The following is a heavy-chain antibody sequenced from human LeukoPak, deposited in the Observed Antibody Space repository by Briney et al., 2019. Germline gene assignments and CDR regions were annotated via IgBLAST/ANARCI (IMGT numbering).Heavy chain of an antibody. CDR1: GFTLSGYE. Sequence: GGSLRLSCAASGFTLSGYETNWVRQAPGKGLEWVSYISGSGRVIYYAESVKGRFTISRDSAKNSLYLQMNSLRAEDTAVYYCARDSNYDILTGLDAFDIWGQGTMVTVSS. D-gene: IGHD3-9*01. J-gene: IGHJ3*02. V-gene: IGHV3-48*03. CDR2: ISGSGRVI. CDR3: ARDSNYDILTGLDAFDI.